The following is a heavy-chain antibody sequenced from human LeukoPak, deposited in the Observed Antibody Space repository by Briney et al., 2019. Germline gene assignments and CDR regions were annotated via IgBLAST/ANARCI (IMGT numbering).Heavy chain of an antibody. Sequence: SETLSLTCAVSGGSISSSNWRSWVRQPPGKGLEWIGEIYHSGSTNYNPSLKSRVTISVDKSKNQFSLKLSSVTAADTAVYYCARGRIAAAGEFDYWGQGTLVTVSS. CDR1: GGSISSSNW. J-gene: IGHJ4*02. V-gene: IGHV4-4*02. CDR2: IYHSGST. D-gene: IGHD6-13*01. CDR3: ARGRIAAAGEFDY.